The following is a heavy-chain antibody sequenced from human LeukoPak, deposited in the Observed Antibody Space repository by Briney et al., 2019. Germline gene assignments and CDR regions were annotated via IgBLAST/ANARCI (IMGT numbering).Heavy chain of an antibody. CDR1: GGSISNNW. D-gene: IGHD3-22*01. V-gene: IGHV4-4*02. CDR2: ISQSART. CDR3: AGVRLGSSGFSEYFEH. J-gene: IGHJ1*01. Sequence: SETLSLTCAVTGGSISNNWWTWVRQPPGKGLEWIGEISQSARTNYNPSLKSRVTMSIDKSRNQFSLRMSSVTAADTAVYYCAGVRLGSSGFSEYFEHWGRAPWSPSPQ.